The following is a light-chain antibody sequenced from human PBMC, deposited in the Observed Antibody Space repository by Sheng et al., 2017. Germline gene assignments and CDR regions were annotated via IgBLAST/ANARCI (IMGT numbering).Light chain of an antibody. Sequence: EIVMTQSPDSLALSLGERATINCRSSQTVLDMSKNKNYVAWYHQKPGQPPRLLIYWASSRESGVPDRISGSGSGTDFTLTINSLQAEDVAVYYCQQYYSTPTFGQGDQGRNQ. CDR2: WAS. J-gene: IGKJ1*01. V-gene: IGKV4-1*01. CDR1: QTVLDMSKNKNY. CDR3: QQYYSTPT.